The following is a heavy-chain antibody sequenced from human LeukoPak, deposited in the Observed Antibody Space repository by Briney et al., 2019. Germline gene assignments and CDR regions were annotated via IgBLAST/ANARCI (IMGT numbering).Heavy chain of an antibody. J-gene: IGHJ1*01. CDR3: AFSSAYQQH. Sequence: PSETLSLTCAVYGGSFSSYYWNWIRRPPGKGLEWIGEINHSGSTDYNPSLKSRVTISVDTSKNQFSLKLSSVTAADTAVYYCAFSSAYQQHCGQGTLVTVSS. CDR1: GGSFSSYY. V-gene: IGHV4-34*01. D-gene: IGHD3-22*01. CDR2: INHSGST.